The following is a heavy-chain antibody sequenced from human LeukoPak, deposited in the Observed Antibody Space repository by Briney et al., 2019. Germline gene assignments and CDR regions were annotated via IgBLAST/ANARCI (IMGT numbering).Heavy chain of an antibody. J-gene: IGHJ4*02. CDR2: ISNYDDST. V-gene: IGHV1-18*01. Sequence: GASVKVSCKTRGYTITDLGMSWVRQAPGQGLEWMGWISNYDDSTQYAQKFQGRVIMTTDISTRTTYLELKSLTSDDTAVYYCSRDTRVGYCSGPSCFGYWGQGTLVTVSS. CDR3: SRDTRVGYCSGPSCFGY. CDR1: GYTITDLG. D-gene: IGHD2-15*01.